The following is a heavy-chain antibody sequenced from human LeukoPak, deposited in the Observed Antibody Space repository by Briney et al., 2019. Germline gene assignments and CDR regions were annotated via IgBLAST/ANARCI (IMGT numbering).Heavy chain of an antibody. J-gene: IGHJ3*02. CDR1: GFTFSNYA. Sequence: GGSLRLSCAASGFTFSNYAMTWVRQAPGKGLVWVSRINSDGGSTTYAESVKGRFTISGDNAKNTLSLQMNSLRAEDTAVYYCARVTSSRGAIDIWGQGTMVTVSS. CDR3: ARVTSSRGAIDI. D-gene: IGHD6-13*01. CDR2: INSDGGST. V-gene: IGHV3-74*01.